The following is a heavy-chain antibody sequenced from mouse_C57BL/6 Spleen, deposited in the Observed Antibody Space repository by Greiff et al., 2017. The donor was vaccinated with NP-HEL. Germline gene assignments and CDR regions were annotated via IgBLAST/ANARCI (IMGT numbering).Heavy chain of an antibody. V-gene: IGHV1-81*01. J-gene: IGHJ2*01. CDR1: GYTFTSYG. D-gene: IGHD1-1*01. Sequence: QVQLKQSGAELARPGASVKLSCKASGYTFTSYGISWVKQRTGQGLEWIGEIYPRSGNTYYNEKFKGKATLTADKSSSTAYMELRSLTSEDSAVYFCARGGTTVVAREYYFDYWGQGTTLTVSS. CDR2: IYPRSGNT. CDR3: ARGGTTVVAREYYFDY.